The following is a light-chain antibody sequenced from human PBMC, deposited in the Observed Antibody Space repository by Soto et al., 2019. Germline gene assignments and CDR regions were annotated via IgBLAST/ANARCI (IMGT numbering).Light chain of an antibody. V-gene: IGLV2-11*01. CDR2: DVS. J-gene: IGLJ3*02. CDR1: SSDVGDYNY. CDR3: CSFAGSYTSWV. Sequence: QSALTQPRSVSGSPGQSVTISCTGTSSDVGDYNYVSWYQQYPGKAPKLVIYDVSKRPSGVPDRFSDSKSGNTASLTISGLQAEDEADYYCCSFAGSYTSWVFGGGTKLTVL.